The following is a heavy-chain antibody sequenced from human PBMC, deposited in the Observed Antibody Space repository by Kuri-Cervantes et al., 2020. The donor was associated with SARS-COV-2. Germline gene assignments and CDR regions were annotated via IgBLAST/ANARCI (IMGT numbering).Heavy chain of an antibody. Sequence: SGPTLVKPTQTLTLTCTFSGFSLSTSGVGVGWIRQPPGKALEWLALIYWNDDKRYSPSLKSRLTITKDTSKNQVVLTMTNMDPVDTATYYCAHWGRSNYYYYMDVWGKRTTVTVSS. D-gene: IGHD7-27*01. V-gene: IGHV2-5*01. CDR3: AHWGRSNYYYYMDV. CDR2: IYWNDDK. CDR1: GFSLSTSGVG. J-gene: IGHJ6*03.